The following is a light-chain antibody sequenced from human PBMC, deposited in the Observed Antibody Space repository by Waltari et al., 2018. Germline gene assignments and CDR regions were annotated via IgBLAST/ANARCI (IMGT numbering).Light chain of an antibody. V-gene: IGKV3-20*01. J-gene: IGKJ3*01. CDR1: QRVTSNF. Sequence: DIVLAQSPGPLSLSPGERATLSCRASQRVTSNFLAWYQQKPGQAPRLLIYGAASRATGIPDRFSVSGSGNDVTLTISRLEREDFAVYYCQQYATSPFTFGPGTKVDIK. CDR3: QQYATSPFT. CDR2: GAA.